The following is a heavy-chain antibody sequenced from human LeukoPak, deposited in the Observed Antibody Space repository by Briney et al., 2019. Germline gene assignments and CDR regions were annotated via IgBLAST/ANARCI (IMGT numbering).Heavy chain of an antibody. CDR1: GGSISSYY. J-gene: IGHJ4*02. CDR3: ARQTGSGLFTLP. Sequence: SETLSLTCTVSGGSISSYYWSWIRQPPGKGLEWIGYIYYSGSTNYNPSLKSRVTISVDTSKNQISLRLTSVTATDTAMYYCARQTGSGLFTLPGGQGTLVTVSS. V-gene: IGHV4-59*08. D-gene: IGHD3/OR15-3a*01. CDR2: IYYSGST.